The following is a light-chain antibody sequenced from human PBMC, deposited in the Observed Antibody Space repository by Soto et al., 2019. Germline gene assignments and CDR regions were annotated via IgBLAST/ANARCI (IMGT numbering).Light chain of an antibody. V-gene: IGLV1-40*01. CDR1: SSNIGAGYD. CDR2: ANT. CDR3: QSYATSPSANFV. Sequence: QSALTQPPSVSGAPGQRVTTSCTGSSSNIGAGYDVHWYQQFPGAAPKLLIYANTDRPSRVPDRFSGSKSGTSASLAITGLRAEDEADYYCQSYATSPSANFVFGTGTKVTVL. J-gene: IGLJ1*01.